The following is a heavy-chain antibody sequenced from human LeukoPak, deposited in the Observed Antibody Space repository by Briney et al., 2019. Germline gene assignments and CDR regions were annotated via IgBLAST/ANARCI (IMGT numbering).Heavy chain of an antibody. Sequence: SVKVSCKASGGTFSSYAISWVRQAPGQGLEWLGGIIPIFGTANYAQKLQGRVTITADESTSTAYMELSSLRSEDTAVYYCARSEDIVVVPAAIQPYYYYGMDVWGQGTTVTVSS. CDR1: GGTFSSYA. J-gene: IGHJ6*02. CDR3: ARSEDIVVVPAAIQPYYYYGMDV. D-gene: IGHD2-2*02. CDR2: IIPIFGTA. V-gene: IGHV1-69*13.